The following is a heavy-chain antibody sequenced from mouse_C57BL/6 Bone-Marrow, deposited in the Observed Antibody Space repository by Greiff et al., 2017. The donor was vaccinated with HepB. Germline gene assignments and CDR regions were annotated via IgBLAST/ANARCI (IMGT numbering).Heavy chain of an antibody. CDR1: GFTFSDYG. CDR3: ARPGGLGFAY. CDR2: ISSGSSTI. J-gene: IGHJ3*01. Sequence: EVQLVESGGGLVKPGGSLKLSCAASGFTFSDYGMHWVRQAPEKGLEWVAYISSGSSTIYYADTVKGRFTISRDNAKNTLFLQMTSLRSEDTAMYYCARPGGLGFAYWGQGTLVTVSA. D-gene: IGHD2-4*01. V-gene: IGHV5-17*01.